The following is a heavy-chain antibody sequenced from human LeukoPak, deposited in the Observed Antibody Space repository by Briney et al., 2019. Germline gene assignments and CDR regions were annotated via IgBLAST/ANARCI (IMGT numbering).Heavy chain of an antibody. CDR3: ARDATIKIFGVVTKNNWFDP. V-gene: IGHV1-18*01. D-gene: IGHD3-3*01. Sequence: ASVKVSCKASGYTFTSYGISWVRQAPGQGLEWMGWISAYNGNTNYAQKLQGRVTMTTDTSTSTAYMELRSLRSDDTAVYYCARDATIKIFGVVTKNNWFDPWGQGTLVTVSS. CDR1: GYTFTSYG. CDR2: ISAYNGNT. J-gene: IGHJ5*02.